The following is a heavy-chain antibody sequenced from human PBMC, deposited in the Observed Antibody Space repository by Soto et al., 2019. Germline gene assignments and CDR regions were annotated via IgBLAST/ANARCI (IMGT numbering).Heavy chain of an antibody. Sequence: QVQLQESGPGLVKPSQTLSLTCTVSGGSISSGDYYWTWIRQPPGKGLEWIGYIYYSGYTYYNPSPKSRITISVDTSKNQFSLKLTSVTAADTAVYFCARGGNGYHILTGFSSHYWGQGTLVTVSS. CDR2: IYYSGYT. D-gene: IGHD3-9*01. J-gene: IGHJ4*02. V-gene: IGHV4-30-4*01. CDR3: ARGGNGYHILTGFSSHY. CDR1: GGSISSGDYY.